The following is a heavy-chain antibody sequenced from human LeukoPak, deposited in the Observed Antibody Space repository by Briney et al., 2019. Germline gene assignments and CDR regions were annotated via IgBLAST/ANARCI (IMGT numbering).Heavy chain of an antibody. CDR1: GFTFSSYA. V-gene: IGHV3-30*04. CDR2: ISYDGSNK. Sequence: PGGSLRLSCAASGFTFSSYAMHWVRQAPGKGLEWVAVISYDGSNKYYADSVKGRFTISRDNSKNPLYLQMNTLRAEDTAVYYCARDLVDTRGGFDYWGQGPLATVS. D-gene: IGHD2-2*02. CDR3: ARDLVDTRGGFDY. J-gene: IGHJ4*02.